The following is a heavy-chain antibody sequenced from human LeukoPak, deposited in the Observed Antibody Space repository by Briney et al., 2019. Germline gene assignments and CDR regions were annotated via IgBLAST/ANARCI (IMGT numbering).Heavy chain of an antibody. D-gene: IGHD2-2*01. CDR2: IYRNADGGTT. CDR1: GFTFSNAW. CDR3: TTDSYCSTTTCYASSNYHYGLDA. Sequence: PGGSLRLSCAASGFTFSNAWMTWVRQAPGKGLEWVGRIYRNADGGTTDYAAPVKGRFTISRDDSKNTLYLQMNSLKTEDTAVYYCTTDSYCSTTTCYASSNYHYGLDAWGQGTSVTVSS. V-gene: IGHV3-15*05. J-gene: IGHJ6*02.